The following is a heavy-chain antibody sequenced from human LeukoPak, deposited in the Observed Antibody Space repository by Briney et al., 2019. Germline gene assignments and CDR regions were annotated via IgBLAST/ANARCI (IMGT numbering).Heavy chain of an antibody. CDR3: ARDNGAIRAYYYHGMDV. CDR1: GGSISSRNW. V-gene: IGHV4-4*02. CDR2: IYRSGSI. J-gene: IGHJ6*02. D-gene: IGHD2-8*01. Sequence: SETLSLTCAVSGGSISSRNWWSWVRQPPGKGLEWIGEIYRSGSINYNPSLKSRVTISVDKSKNQLSLRLTSVTAAGTAVYYCARDNGAIRAYYYHGMDVWGQGTTVTVSS.